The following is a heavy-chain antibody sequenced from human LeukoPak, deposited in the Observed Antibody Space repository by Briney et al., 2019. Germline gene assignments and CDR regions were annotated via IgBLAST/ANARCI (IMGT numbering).Heavy chain of an antibody. CDR3: ARDAAMIPDAFDI. D-gene: IGHD5-18*01. CDR1: GFTFSSYA. J-gene: IGHJ3*02. Sequence: GGSLRLSCAASGFTFSSYAMSWVRQAPGKGLEWVSVIYSGGSTYYADSVKGRFTISRDNSKNTLYLQMNSLRAEDTAVYYCARDAAMIPDAFDIWGQGTMVTVSS. CDR2: IYSGGST. V-gene: IGHV3-66*01.